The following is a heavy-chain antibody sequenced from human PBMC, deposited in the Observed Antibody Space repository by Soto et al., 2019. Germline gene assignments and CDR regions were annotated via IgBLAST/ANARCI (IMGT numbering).Heavy chain of an antibody. Sequence: QVQVVQSGAEVKKPGASVKVSCKTSGYTVTNFGVNWVRQAPGQGLEWMGWINVYNGNTNYAQQIKGRVIMTTDTSTSTAYMELKSLRSDDTAIYYCARGPDPTYSDYWGQGTLVTVSS. CDR3: ARGPDPTYSDY. V-gene: IGHV1-18*01. CDR1: GYTVTNFG. J-gene: IGHJ4*02. CDR2: INVYNGNT.